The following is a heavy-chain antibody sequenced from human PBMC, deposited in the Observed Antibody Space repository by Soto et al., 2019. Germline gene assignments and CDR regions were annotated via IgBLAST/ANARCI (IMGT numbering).Heavy chain of an antibody. D-gene: IGHD2-15*01. V-gene: IGHV3-74*01. J-gene: IGHJ6*02. Sequence: GGSLRLSCAASGFTFSSYWMHWVRQAPGKGLVWVSRINSDGSSTSYADSVKGRFTISRDNAKNTLYLQMNSLRAEDTAVYYCAREEVVVAATHKYYYGMHIWGQETTATISS. CDR1: GFTFSSYW. CDR3: AREEVVVAATHKYYYGMHI. CDR2: INSDGSST.